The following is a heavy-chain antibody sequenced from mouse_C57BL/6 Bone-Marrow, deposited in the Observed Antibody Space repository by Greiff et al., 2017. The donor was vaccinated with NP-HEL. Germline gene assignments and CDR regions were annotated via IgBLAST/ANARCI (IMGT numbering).Heavy chain of an antibody. CDR2: ISYDGSN. CDR3: ARGAGSSSWFAY. Sequence: EVQLQESGPGLVKPSQSLSLTCSVTGYSITSGYYWNWIRQFPGNKLEWMGYISYDGSNNYNPSLKNRISITRDTSKNQFFLKLNSVTTEDTATYYCARGAGSSSWFAYWGQGTLVTVSA. V-gene: IGHV3-6*01. J-gene: IGHJ3*01. D-gene: IGHD1-1*01. CDR1: GYSITSGYY.